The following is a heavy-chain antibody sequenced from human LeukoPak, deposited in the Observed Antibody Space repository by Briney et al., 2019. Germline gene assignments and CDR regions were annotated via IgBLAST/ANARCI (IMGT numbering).Heavy chain of an antibody. J-gene: IGHJ4*02. CDR1: GGSLSGYY. CDR2: INHSGST. CDR3: ARGWNSGYDRTFDY. V-gene: IGHV4-34*01. Sequence: SETLSLTRAVYGGSLSGYYWSWIRQPPGKGLEWIGEINHSGSTNYNPSLKSRVTISVDTSKNQFSLKLSSVTAADTAVYYCARGWNSGYDRTFDYWGQGTLVTVSS. D-gene: IGHD5-12*01.